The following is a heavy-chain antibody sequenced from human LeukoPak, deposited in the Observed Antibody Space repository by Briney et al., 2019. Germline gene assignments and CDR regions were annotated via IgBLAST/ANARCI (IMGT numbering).Heavy chain of an antibody. Sequence: SETLSLTCTVSGDSISIGDYYWNWIRQPPGKGLEWIGYIYYSGNTYYNPSLKSRVTISVDTSKNQFSLKLTSVTAADTALYYCARITGTTFFWFDPWGQGTLVTVSS. CDR3: ARITGTTFFWFDP. CDR2: IYYSGNT. J-gene: IGHJ5*02. V-gene: IGHV4-30-4*08. CDR1: GDSISIGDYY. D-gene: IGHD1-7*01.